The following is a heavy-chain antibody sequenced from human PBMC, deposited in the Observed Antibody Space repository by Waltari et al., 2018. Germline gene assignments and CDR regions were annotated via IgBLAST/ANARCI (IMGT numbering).Heavy chain of an antibody. CDR2: IYSGGSI. D-gene: IGHD2-2*01. CDR3: ARGPRYCGTTSCYSPHY. CDR1: GFTVTTNH. Sequence: EVQLVESGGGLVQPGGSLQLSCTASGFTVTTNHVSWVRQAPGKGLEWVAFIYSGGSINYADSVKGRFRSARENAKNTVYFQMDGRRVEDTAVYYCARGPRYCGTTSCYSPHYWGQGTLVTVSS. V-gene: IGHV3-66*01. J-gene: IGHJ4*02.